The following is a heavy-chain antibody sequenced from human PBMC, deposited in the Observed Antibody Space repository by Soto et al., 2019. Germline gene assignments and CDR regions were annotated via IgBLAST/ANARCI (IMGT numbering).Heavy chain of an antibody. CDR2: IYYSGNA. CDR1: GGSINNFDSY. CDR3: ANTVTSEGMDGFHL. J-gene: IGHJ2*01. D-gene: IGHD4-17*01. V-gene: IGHV4-39*02. Sequence: HLQLHESGPGLVKPSETLSLTCSVSGGSINNFDSYWGWFRQPPGKGLEWIGSIYYSGNAYYNPSLKRRATQSGGTSENHFFLELPSGAAGEPAIFFRANTVTSEGMDGFHLWG.